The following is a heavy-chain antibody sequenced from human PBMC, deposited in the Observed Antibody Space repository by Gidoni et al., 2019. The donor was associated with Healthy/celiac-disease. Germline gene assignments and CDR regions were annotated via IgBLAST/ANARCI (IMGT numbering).Heavy chain of an antibody. J-gene: IGHJ4*02. CDR3: ARLSPRGVLMVYAIFFDY. CDR2: ISSSSSYI. V-gene: IGHV3-21*01. CDR1: GFTFSRYS. D-gene: IGHD2-8*01. Sequence: EVQLVESGGGLVKPGGSLRLSCAASGFTFSRYSLNWVRQAPGKGLEWVSSISSSSSYIYYADSVKGRFTISRDNAKNSLYLQMNSLRAEDTAVYYCARLSPRGVLMVYAIFFDYWGQGTLVTVSS.